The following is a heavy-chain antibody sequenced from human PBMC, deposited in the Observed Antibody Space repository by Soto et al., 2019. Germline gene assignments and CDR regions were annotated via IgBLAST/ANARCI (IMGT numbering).Heavy chain of an antibody. V-gene: IGHV4-39*01. D-gene: IGHD3-22*01. CDR2: IYYSGST. CDR3: ARYDSSGYYWPYYYYGMGV. Sequence: SETLSLTCTVSGFSISSSSYYWGWIRQPPGKGLEWIGRIYYSGSTYYNPSLKGRFTISRDNAKNSLYLQMNSLRAEDTAVYYCARYDSSGYYWPYYYYGMGVWGQGTTVTVSS. J-gene: IGHJ6*02. CDR1: GFSISSSSYY.